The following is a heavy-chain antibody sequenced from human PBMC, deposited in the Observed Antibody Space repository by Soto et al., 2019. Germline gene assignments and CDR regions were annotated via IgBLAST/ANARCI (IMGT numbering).Heavy chain of an antibody. CDR2: ISAFNGNT. CDR3: ARDRGVAPPVAGNTHYYYYMDV. D-gene: IGHD6-19*01. V-gene: IGHV1-18*01. Sequence: QDQLVQSGAEVKKPGASVTVSCKASGYSFTNYGITWVRQAPGQGLEWLGWISAFNGNTHYAQKVQGRVTMTTDASTSTAYMELRSLRSDDTAVYYCARDRGVAPPVAGNTHYYYYMDVWGKGTTVTVPS. J-gene: IGHJ6*03. CDR1: GYSFTNYG.